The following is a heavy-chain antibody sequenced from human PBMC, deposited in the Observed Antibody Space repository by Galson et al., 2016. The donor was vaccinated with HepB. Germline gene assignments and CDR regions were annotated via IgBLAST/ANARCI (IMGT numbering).Heavy chain of an antibody. D-gene: IGHD3-10*01. CDR2: ITWNSNNI. J-gene: IGHJ4*02. CDR3: TKGLHYGTTWVGAFDY. V-gene: IGHV3-9*01. CDR1: GFNFNGFA. Sequence: SLRLSCAASGFNFNGFAMHWVRQVPGKGLEWVSAITWNSNNIQYADSVKGRFTISRDNAKNSLYLQMNSLRPDDTAFSYCTKGLHYGTTWVGAFDYWGQGVLVTVSS.